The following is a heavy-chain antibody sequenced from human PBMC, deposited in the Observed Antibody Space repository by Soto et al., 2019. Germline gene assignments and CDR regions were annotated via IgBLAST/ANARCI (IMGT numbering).Heavy chain of an antibody. CDR1: GYTFTGYY. D-gene: IGHD6-19*01. CDR3: ARGPITQWLVFVRLNDY. V-gene: IGHV1-2*02. CDR2: INPNSGGT. J-gene: IGHJ4*02. Sequence: QVQLVQSGAEVKKPGASVKVSCKASGYTFTGYYMHWVRQAPGQGLGWMGWINPNSGGTNYAQKFQGRVTMTRDTSISTAYMELSRQRSDDTAVYYCARGPITQWLVFVRLNDYRVQGTLVTVSS.